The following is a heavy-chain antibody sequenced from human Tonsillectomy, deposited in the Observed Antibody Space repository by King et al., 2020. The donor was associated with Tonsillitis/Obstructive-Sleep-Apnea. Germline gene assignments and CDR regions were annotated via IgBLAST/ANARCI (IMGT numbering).Heavy chain of an antibody. J-gene: IGHJ5*02. CDR2: ISTYNGHI. CDR1: GYTFINCN. CDR3: AREADDGTWFDP. Sequence: QLQLVQSGAEVKKPGASVTVSCKASGYTFINCNINWVRQAPGQGLERMGWISTYNGHINYAQKLQGRVTMTTDTSTGAAYMELRSLRSDDTAVYYCAREADDGTWFDPWGQGTLVTVSS. D-gene: IGHD1-14*01. V-gene: IGHV1-18*01.